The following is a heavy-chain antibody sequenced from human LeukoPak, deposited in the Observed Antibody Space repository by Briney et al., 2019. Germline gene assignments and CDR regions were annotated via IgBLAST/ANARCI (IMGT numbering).Heavy chain of an antibody. CDR3: ARDVVPAAM. J-gene: IGHJ3*02. Sequence: GGSLRLSCAASGFTFSSYAMSWVRPAPGKGLEWVANIKQDGSEKYYVDSVKGRFTISRDNAKNSLYLQMNSLRAEDTAVYYCARDVVPAAMWGQGTMVTVSS. D-gene: IGHD2-2*01. CDR1: GFTFSSYA. CDR2: IKQDGSEK. V-gene: IGHV3-7*01.